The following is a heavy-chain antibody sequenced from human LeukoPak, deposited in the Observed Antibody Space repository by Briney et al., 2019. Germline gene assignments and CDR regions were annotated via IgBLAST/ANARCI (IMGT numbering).Heavy chain of an antibody. CDR1: GGSINY. V-gene: IGHV4-39*01. Sequence: PSETLSLTCTVSGGSINYGGWIRQPPGEGLEWIGIIYYSGITHYNPSLKSRVTILVDTSKNQFSLKLSSVTDADTAVYYCARVRRSLNWFDSWGQGTLVTVSS. D-gene: IGHD3-3*01. CDR3: ARVRRSLNWFDS. CDR2: IYYSGIT. J-gene: IGHJ5*01.